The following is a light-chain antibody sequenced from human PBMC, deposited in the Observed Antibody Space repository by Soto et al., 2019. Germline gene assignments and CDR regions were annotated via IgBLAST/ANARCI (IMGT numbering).Light chain of an antibody. CDR3: CSFARSNTWV. CDR2: DGS. V-gene: IGLV2-23*01. Sequence: QSVLTQPASVSGSPGQSITIFCTGTSSDVGSYDLVSWYQQHPGTAPKLMIYDGSRRPSGVSHRFSGSKSGNTASLTISGLQAEDEAEYYCCSFARSNTWVFGGGTKVTVL. J-gene: IGLJ3*02. CDR1: SSDVGSYDL.